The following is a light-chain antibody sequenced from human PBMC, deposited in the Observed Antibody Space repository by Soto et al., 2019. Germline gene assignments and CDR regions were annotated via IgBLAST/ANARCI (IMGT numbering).Light chain of an antibody. V-gene: IGKV1-39*01. J-gene: IGKJ1*01. CDR3: QQTSSNPRT. CDR1: QTIVTY. CDR2: AAS. Sequence: DIPMTQSPSFLSASVGDRVTITCRASQTIVTYLNWYQQKPGNAPKLLIYAASNLQNGVPSRFSGSGSGTDFTLTISSLQPEDFATYFCQQTSSNPRTFGQGTKVDI.